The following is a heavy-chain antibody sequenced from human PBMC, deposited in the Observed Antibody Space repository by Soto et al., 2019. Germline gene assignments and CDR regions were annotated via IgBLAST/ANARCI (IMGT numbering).Heavy chain of an antibody. Sequence: GGSLRLSCAASGFTFSSYSMNWVRQAPGKGLEWVSYISSTSSTIYYADSVKGRFTISRDNGKNSLFLQMNSLRAEDTAVYYCAREQAMDVWGKGTTVTVSS. V-gene: IGHV3-48*01. CDR1: GFTFSSYS. CDR3: AREQAMDV. CDR2: ISSTSSTI. J-gene: IGHJ6*03.